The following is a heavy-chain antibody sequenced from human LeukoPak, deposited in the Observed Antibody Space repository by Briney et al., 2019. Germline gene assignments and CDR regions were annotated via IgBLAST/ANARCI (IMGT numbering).Heavy chain of an antibody. V-gene: IGHV4-34*01. D-gene: IGHD3-22*01. CDR1: GGSFSGYY. J-gene: IGHJ3*02. Sequence: SETLSLTYAVYGGSFSGYYWSWIRQPPGKGLEWIGEINHSGSTNYNPSLKSRVTISVDTSKNQFSLKLSSVTAADTAVYYCARYSSGYEKKGAFDIWGQGTMVTVSS. CDR2: INHSGST. CDR3: ARYSSGYEKKGAFDI.